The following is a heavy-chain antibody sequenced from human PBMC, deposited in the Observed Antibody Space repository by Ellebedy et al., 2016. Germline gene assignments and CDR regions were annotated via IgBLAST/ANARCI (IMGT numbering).Heavy chain of an antibody. CDR3: ARLPTVTTSFDI. Sequence: GESLKISCAASGFKFRTYAMSWVRQAPGKGPEWVSGISAGGNNTYYADSVKGRFIISRDNSKNTVYLQMNSLRAEDTVVYYCARLPTVTTSFDIWGQGTMVTVSS. CDR2: ISAGGNNT. V-gene: IGHV3-23*01. CDR1: GFKFRTYA. J-gene: IGHJ3*02. D-gene: IGHD4-17*01.